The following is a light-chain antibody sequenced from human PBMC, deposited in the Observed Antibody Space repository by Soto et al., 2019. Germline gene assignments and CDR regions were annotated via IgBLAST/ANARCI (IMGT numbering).Light chain of an antibody. J-gene: IGKJ1*01. CDR1: QSVITS. CDR2: KAS. V-gene: IGKV1-5*03. CDR3: QQYNSYSRT. Sequence: DIQITQSPSTLSASVGDRVTIPCRASQSVITSLAWYQHKPGKAPKILIYKASSLESGVPSRFSGSGSGTEFTLTISRLQPDDFETYYCQQYNSYSRTFGQGTKVDIK.